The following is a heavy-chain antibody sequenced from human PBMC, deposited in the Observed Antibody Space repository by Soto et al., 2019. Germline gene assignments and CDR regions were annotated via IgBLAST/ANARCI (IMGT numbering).Heavy chain of an antibody. CDR3: ARLGRITMVGGAPRFAP. CDR2: ISAYNGNT. Sequence: ASVKVSCKASGYTFTSYGISWVRQAPGQGLEWMGWISAYNGNTNYAQKLQGRVTMTTDTSTSTAYMELRSLRSDDTAVYYCARLGRITMVGGAPRFAPWGQETLVTVS. J-gene: IGHJ5*02. D-gene: IGHD3-10*01. V-gene: IGHV1-18*01. CDR1: GYTFTSYG.